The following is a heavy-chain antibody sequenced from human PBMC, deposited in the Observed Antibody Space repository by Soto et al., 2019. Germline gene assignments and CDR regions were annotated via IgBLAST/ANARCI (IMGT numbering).Heavy chain of an antibody. J-gene: IGHJ4*02. V-gene: IGHV3-33*03. CDR2: IWYDGNKK. D-gene: IGHD2-8*01. CDR3: GVYTTGHLDY. CDR1: GFSFRSSG. Sequence: GGSLRLSCAASGFSFRSSGMHWVRQAPGKGLGRVAVIWYDGNKKYYGDSVRGRFTISRDNSKNTLYLEMNSLRAEETAVYYFGVYTTGHLDYWGQGTLVTVSS.